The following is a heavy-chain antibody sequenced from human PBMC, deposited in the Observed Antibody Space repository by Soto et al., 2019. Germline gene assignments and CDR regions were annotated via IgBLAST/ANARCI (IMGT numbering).Heavy chain of an antibody. J-gene: IGHJ4*02. CDR2: ISGSGGST. Sequence: GSLRLSCAASGFTFSSYAMSWVRQAPGKGLEWVSAISGSGGSTYYADSVKGRFTISRDNSKNTLYLQMNSLRAEDTAVYYCAKDDYDIVVVPAAMGLVDWGQGTLVTVSS. V-gene: IGHV3-23*01. CDR1: GFTFSSYA. D-gene: IGHD2-2*01. CDR3: AKDDYDIVVVPAAMGLVD.